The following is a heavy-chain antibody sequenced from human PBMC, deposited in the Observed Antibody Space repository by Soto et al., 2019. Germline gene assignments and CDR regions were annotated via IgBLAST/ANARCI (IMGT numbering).Heavy chain of an antibody. CDR3: AKRVTYIRWAFDL. D-gene: IGHD2-21*02. Sequence: QVQLQESGPGLVKPSQTLSLTCTVSGASVTTTGYYWGWIRQHPVKGLEWIGYISYGGTTYYNPSLKSRMIVSLDTSKNQFSLELRSVTAADTAVYFCAKRVTYIRWAFDLWGQGTVVTVSS. CDR1: GASVTTTGYY. J-gene: IGHJ3*01. V-gene: IGHV4-31*03. CDR2: ISYGGTT.